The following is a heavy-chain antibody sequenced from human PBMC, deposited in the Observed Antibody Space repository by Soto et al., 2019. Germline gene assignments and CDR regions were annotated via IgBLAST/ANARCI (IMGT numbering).Heavy chain of an antibody. CDR2: VSGSGGST. J-gene: IGHJ4*02. CDR3: AKDPLSGSYFGVYFDY. V-gene: IGHV3-23*01. D-gene: IGHD1-26*01. CDR1: GFTFSSYA. Sequence: GGSLRLSCAASGFTFSSYAVSWVRQAPGKGQEWVSSVSGSGGSTYYADSVKGRFTISRDNSKNTLYLQMDTLRAEDTAVYYCAKDPLSGSYFGVYFDYWGQGTLVTVSS.